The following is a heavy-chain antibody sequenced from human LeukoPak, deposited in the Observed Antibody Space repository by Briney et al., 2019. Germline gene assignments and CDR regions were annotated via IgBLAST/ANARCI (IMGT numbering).Heavy chain of an antibody. CDR2: FYYSGST. J-gene: IGHJ5*02. CDR1: GGSMRSNY. V-gene: IGHV4-59*01. Sequence: SETLSLTCTVSGGSMRSNYWSLTRQPPGKGLEWIGNFYYSGSTNYNPSLKSRVTISIDPSKNQFSLKLSSVTAADTAIYYCVKDNGRWFDPWGQGTLVIVSS. D-gene: IGHD1-26*01. CDR3: VKDNGRWFDP.